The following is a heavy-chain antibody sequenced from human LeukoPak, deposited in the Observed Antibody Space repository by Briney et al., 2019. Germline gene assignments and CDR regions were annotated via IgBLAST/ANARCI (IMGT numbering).Heavy chain of an antibody. V-gene: IGHV1-3*01. D-gene: IGHD3-3*01. J-gene: IGHJ4*02. CDR1: GYTFTSYA. CDR3: ARGPAYYDFWSGRNTDFDY. Sequence: ASVKVSCKASGYTFTSYAMHWVRQAPGQRLEWMGWINAGNGNTKYSQKFQGRVTIARDTSASTAYMELSSLRSEDTAVYYCARGPAYYDFWSGRNTDFDYWGQGTLVTVSS. CDR2: INAGNGNT.